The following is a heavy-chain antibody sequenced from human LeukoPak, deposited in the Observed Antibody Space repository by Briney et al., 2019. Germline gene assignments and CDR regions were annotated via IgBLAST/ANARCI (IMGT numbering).Heavy chain of an antibody. D-gene: IGHD5-24*01. CDR2: IAGKDYAGKT. V-gene: IGHV3-49*04. J-gene: IGHJ6*02. CDR3: TRDSYGYRPDNCFDV. CDR1: GLTFGDSA. Sequence: PGGSLRLSCTVSGLTFGDSAVSWVRQAPGKGLEWVGFIAGKDYAGKTEYAASVKGRFIISRDDSKNIAYLQMNSLKTEDTATYYCTRDSYGYRPDNCFDVWGPGTTVTVSS.